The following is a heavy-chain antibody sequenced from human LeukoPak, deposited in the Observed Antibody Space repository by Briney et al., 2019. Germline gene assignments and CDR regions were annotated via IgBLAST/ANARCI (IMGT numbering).Heavy chain of an antibody. CDR2: ISSSGSTI. Sequence: GGPLRLSCAASGFTFSDYYMSWIRQAPGKGLEWVSYISSSGSTIYYADSVKGRFTISRDNAKNSLYLQMNSLRAEDTAVYYCARVGNGDYRYYFYMDVWGKGTTVTISS. V-gene: IGHV3-11*01. J-gene: IGHJ6*03. CDR1: GFTFSDYY. CDR3: ARVGNGDYRYYFYMDV. D-gene: IGHD4-17*01.